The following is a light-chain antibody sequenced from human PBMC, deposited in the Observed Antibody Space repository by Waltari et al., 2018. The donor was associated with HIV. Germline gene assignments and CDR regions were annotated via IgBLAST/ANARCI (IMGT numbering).Light chain of an antibody. J-gene: IGKJ1*01. Sequence: DIQMTQSPSPVSASVGDRFSITCRASQGIRSWLAWYQQKPGKAPKLLIYAASSLQSGVPSRFSGSGSETDFTLTISSLQPEDSATYYCQQANSFPWTFGQGTKVEIK. CDR1: QGIRSW. CDR3: QQANSFPWT. V-gene: IGKV1-12*01. CDR2: AAS.